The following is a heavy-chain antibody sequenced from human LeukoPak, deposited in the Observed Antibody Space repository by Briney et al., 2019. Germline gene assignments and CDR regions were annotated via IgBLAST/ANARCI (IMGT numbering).Heavy chain of an antibody. CDR1: GGSISSRSDY. J-gene: IGHJ6*03. CDR3: ARRRVLPPDVPDRADYYLDV. Sequence: PSETLSLTCTVSGGSISSRSDYWGWVRQPPGKGLEWIASISSSGSTYYNPSLKSRVSISVDSFRNQFSLKLSSVTAADTAVYYCARRRVLPPDVPDRADYYLDVWGKGTADTVSS. V-gene: IGHV4-39*01. CDR2: ISSSGST. D-gene: IGHD2-2*01.